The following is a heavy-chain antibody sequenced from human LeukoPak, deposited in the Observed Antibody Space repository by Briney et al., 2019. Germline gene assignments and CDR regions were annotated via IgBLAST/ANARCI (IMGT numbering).Heavy chain of an antibody. CDR2: IYSGGST. D-gene: IGHD6-6*01. Sequence: GGSLRLSCAASGFTVSSNYMSWVRQAPGKGLEWVSAIYSGGSTYYADSVKGRFTISRDNSKNTLYLQMNSLRAEDTAVYYCAKAGIAARPFDYWGQGTLVTVSS. V-gene: IGHV3-66*01. CDR3: AKAGIAARPFDY. J-gene: IGHJ4*02. CDR1: GFTVSSNY.